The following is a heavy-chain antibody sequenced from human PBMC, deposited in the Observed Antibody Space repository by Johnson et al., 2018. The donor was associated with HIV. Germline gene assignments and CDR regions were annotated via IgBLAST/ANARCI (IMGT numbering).Heavy chain of an antibody. Sequence: QVQLVESGGGVVQPGRSLRLSCAASGFTFSSYAMHWVRQAPGKGLEWVAVISYDGSNKYYADSVKGRFTISREHSKNTLYLKMHSLRAEDTAVYYCAKDGPFGGNYLIGHDAFDIWGQGTMVTVSS. V-gene: IGHV3-30*04. CDR1: GFTFSSYA. CDR3: AKDGPFGGNYLIGHDAFDI. D-gene: IGHD1-7*01. CDR2: ISYDGSNK. J-gene: IGHJ3*02.